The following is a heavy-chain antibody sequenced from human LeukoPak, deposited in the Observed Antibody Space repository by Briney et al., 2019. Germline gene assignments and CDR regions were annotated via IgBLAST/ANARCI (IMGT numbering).Heavy chain of an antibody. D-gene: IGHD3-10*01. Sequence: GGSLRLSCSASGFTFSSYGMHWVRQAPGKGLEWVAFIRYDGSNKYYADSVKGRFTISRDNSKSTLYLQMNSLRAEDTAVYYCAKDGLLWFGELSSLNAFDIWGQGTMVTVSS. V-gene: IGHV3-30*02. J-gene: IGHJ3*02. CDR3: AKDGLLWFGELSSLNAFDI. CDR1: GFTFSSYG. CDR2: IRYDGSNK.